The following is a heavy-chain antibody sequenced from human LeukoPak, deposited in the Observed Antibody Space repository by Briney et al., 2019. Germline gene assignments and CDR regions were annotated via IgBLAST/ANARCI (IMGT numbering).Heavy chain of an antibody. CDR2: FDPEDGET. V-gene: IGHV1-24*01. D-gene: IGHD3-10*01. CDR1: GYTLTELS. J-gene: IGHJ6*02. Sequence: GASVKVSCKVSGYTLTELSMHWVRQAPGKGLEWMGGFDPEDGETIYAQKFQGRVTMTEDTSTDTAYMELSSLRSEDTAVYYCATVHIGPGSSYFTQSYYYYGMDVWGQGTTVTVSS. CDR3: ATVHIGPGSSYFTQSYYYYGMDV.